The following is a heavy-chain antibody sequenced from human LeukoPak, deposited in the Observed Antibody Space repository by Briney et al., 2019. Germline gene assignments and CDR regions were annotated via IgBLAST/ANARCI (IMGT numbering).Heavy chain of an antibody. Sequence: SETLSLTCAVYGGSFSGYYWSWIRQPPGKGLEWIGEINHSGSTNYNPSLKSRVTISVDTSKNQFSLKLNSVTAADTAVYYCARRLKTAVAEYYFDYWGQGTLVTVSS. CDR3: ARRLKTAVAEYYFDY. V-gene: IGHV4-34*01. CDR2: INHSGST. D-gene: IGHD6-19*01. J-gene: IGHJ4*02. CDR1: GGSFSGYY.